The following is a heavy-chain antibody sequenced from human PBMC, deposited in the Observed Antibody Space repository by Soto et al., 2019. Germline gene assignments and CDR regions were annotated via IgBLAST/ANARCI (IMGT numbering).Heavy chain of an antibody. V-gene: IGHV3-30*03. CDR2: TSSDGSEG. J-gene: IGHJ4*02. CDR1: GLIFSRYG. D-gene: IGHD6-13*01. CDR3: ARDRSGSWTFDY. Sequence: GGSLRLSCAVSGLIFSRYGMHWVRQAPGKGLEWVAVTSSDGSEGHYADSVKGRFTISRDNSKNTLYLQMNSLILEDTAVYYCARDRSGSWTFDYWGQGTLVTVSS.